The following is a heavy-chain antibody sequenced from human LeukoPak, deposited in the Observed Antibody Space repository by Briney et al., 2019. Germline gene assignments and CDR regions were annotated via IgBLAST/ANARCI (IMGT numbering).Heavy chain of an antibody. CDR2: ISSDGSSI. CDR3: AKGYSSSWYWYYYGMDV. D-gene: IGHD6-13*01. J-gene: IGHJ6*02. CDR1: GFTFSSYW. V-gene: IGHV3-74*01. Sequence: GGSLRLSCAASGFTFSSYWMHWVRQAPGKGLVWISRISSDGSSINYADSVKGRFTISRDSAKNTLYLQMNSLRAEDTAVYYCAKGYSSSWYWYYYGMDVWGQGTTVTVSS.